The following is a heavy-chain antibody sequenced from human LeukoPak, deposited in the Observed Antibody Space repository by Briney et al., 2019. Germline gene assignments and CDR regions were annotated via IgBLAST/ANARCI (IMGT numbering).Heavy chain of an antibody. Sequence: GESLKISCKGSGYSFTSYWIGWVRQMPGKGLEWMGIIYPGDSDTRYSPSFQGQVTTSADKSISTAYLQWSSLKASDTAMYYCARRLSYYYDSSGYYSAFDYWGQGTLVTVSS. D-gene: IGHD3-22*01. CDR1: GYSFTSYW. V-gene: IGHV5-51*01. CDR3: ARRLSYYYDSSGYYSAFDY. J-gene: IGHJ4*02. CDR2: IYPGDSDT.